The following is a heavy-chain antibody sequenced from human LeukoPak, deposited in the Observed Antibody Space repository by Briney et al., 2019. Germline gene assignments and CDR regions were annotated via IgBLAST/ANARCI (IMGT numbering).Heavy chain of an antibody. Sequence: KPSETLSLTCTVSGGSISSSSYYWGWIRQPPGKGLEWIGSIYHSGSTNYNPSLKSRVTISVDKSKNQFSLKLSSVTAADTAVYYCARDPVGRWELLGGDYWGQGTLVTVSS. CDR3: ARDPVGRWELLGGDY. CDR2: IYHSGST. J-gene: IGHJ4*02. V-gene: IGHV4-39*07. D-gene: IGHD1-26*01. CDR1: GGSISSSSYY.